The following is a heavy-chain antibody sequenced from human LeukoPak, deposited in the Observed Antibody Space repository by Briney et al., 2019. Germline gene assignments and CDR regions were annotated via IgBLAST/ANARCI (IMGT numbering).Heavy chain of an antibody. CDR3: ARADSNTITHDI. CDR2: ISYDGSNK. D-gene: IGHD5-12*01. V-gene: IGHV3-30*04. J-gene: IGHJ3*02. Sequence: GGSLRLSCAASGFTFSSYAMHWVRQAPGKGLEWVAVISYDGSNKYYADSVKGRFTISRDNSKNTLYLQMNSLRAEDTAVYYCARADSNTITHDIWGQGTMVTVSS. CDR1: GFTFSSYA.